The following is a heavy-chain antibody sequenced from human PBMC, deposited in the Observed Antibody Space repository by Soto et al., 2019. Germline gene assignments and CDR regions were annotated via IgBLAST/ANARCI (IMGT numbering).Heavy chain of an antibody. CDR1: GCSINNYY. CDR2: IYYSGST. J-gene: IGHJ4*02. Sequence: SETLSLTCTFSGCSINNYYWSLIRQPPGKGLEWIGYIYYSGSTNYNPSLKSRVTISVDTSKNQFSLKLSSVTAADTAVYYCARRYGSVFDYWGQGTLVTVSS. D-gene: IGHD6-19*01. V-gene: IGHV4-59*01. CDR3: ARRYGSVFDY.